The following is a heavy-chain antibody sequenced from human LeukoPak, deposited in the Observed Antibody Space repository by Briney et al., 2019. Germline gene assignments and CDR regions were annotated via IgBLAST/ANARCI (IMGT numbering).Heavy chain of an antibody. V-gene: IGHV3-30-3*01. Sequence: GGSLRLSCAASGFTFSSYAMHWVRQAPGKGLEWVAVISYDGSNKYYADSVKGRFTISRDNSKNTLYLQMNSLRAEDTAVYYCAREGERGYGSTSCYEGCWFDPWGQGTLVTVSS. D-gene: IGHD2-2*01. CDR1: GFTFSSYA. CDR2: ISYDGSNK. CDR3: AREGERGYGSTSCYEGCWFDP. J-gene: IGHJ5*02.